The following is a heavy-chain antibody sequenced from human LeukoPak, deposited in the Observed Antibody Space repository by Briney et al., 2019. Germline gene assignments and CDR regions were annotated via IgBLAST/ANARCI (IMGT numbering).Heavy chain of an antibody. CDR3: AREGYCSGGSCYPPSDAFDI. CDR1: GGTFSSYA. J-gene: IGHJ3*02. CDR2: IIPIFGTA. D-gene: IGHD2-15*01. V-gene: IGHV1-69*06. Sequence: SVKVSCKASGGTFSSYAISWVRQAPGQGLEWMGGIIPIFGTANYAQKFQGRVTITADKSTSTAYMELSSLRSEDTAVYYCAREGYCSGGSCYPPSDAFDIWGQGTMVTVSS.